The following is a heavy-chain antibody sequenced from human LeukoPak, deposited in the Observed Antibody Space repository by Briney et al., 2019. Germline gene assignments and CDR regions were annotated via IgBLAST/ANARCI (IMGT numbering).Heavy chain of an antibody. V-gene: IGHV2-70*04. J-gene: IGHJ4*02. CDR1: GFSLRTPGMR. Sequence: SGPTLVNPPETLTLTCSFSGFSLRTPGMRVTWIRQPPGKALERLARIDWDDDKFYSTSLKTRLTISKDTSKNQVVLTMTNVDPLDTATYFCARVQGRDAAMVVDYWGQGTLVTVSS. CDR2: IDWDDDK. D-gene: IGHD5-18*01. CDR3: ARVQGRDAAMVVDY.